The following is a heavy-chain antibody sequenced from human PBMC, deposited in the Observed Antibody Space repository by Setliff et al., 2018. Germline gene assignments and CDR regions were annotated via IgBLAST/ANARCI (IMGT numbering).Heavy chain of an antibody. Sequence: VSGHTLVNPTQTLTLTCTFSGFSLSTSGICVSWIRQPPGKALEWLARIDWDDDKYYTPSLKTMLTISKDTSKNQVVLTMTTMDPVDTATYYCAAATNYYNYWGQGTLVTVSS. J-gene: IGHJ4*02. CDR2: IDWDDDK. D-gene: IGHD3-10*01. CDR1: GFSLSTSGIC. CDR3: AAATNYYNY. V-gene: IGHV2-70*11.